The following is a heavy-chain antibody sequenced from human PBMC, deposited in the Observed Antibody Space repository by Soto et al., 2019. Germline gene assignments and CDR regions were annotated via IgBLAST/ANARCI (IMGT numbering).Heavy chain of an antibody. D-gene: IGHD2-2*01. CDR1: GGSISSGGDY. V-gene: IGHV4-31*03. CDR3: ARAQASGPAASYYMDV. Sequence: QVQLQESGPGLVKPSPTLSLTCTVSGGSISSGGDYWSWIRQHPGKGLAWIGYIYYSGSTSYNPSITSRVTISVDTSKNQCSLKLSSVTAADTAVYYCARAQASGPAASYYMDVWGKGTTVTVSS. CDR2: IYYSGST. J-gene: IGHJ6*03.